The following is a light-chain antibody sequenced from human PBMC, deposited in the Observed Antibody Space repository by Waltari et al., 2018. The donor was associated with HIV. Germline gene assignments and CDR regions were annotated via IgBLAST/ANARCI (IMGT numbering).Light chain of an antibody. CDR3: QQYEGDTRT. J-gene: IGKJ1*01. Sequence: DIQMTQSPSTLSASVGDRVTITCPATQSVRTSLAWYQQKHGRSPKLLIYKASTLETEVPSRFSGSGSGTEFNLTISGLLSVDFATYYCQQYEGDTRTFGQGTTVELK. V-gene: IGKV1-5*03. CDR1: QSVRTS. CDR2: KAS.